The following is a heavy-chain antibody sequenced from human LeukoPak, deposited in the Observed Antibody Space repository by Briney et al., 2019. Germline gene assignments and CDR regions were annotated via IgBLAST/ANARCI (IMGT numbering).Heavy chain of an antibody. J-gene: IGHJ5*02. D-gene: IGHD1-26*01. CDR1: GFSFSSYA. CDR2: LTDTSGDT. Sequence: PGGSLRPSCVASGFSFSSYAMSWVRQAPGKGLEWVSGLTDTSGDTYYADSVKGRFTISRDNSKNTLYLQMNSLRAEDTAVYYCAKDKWELLYLFDPWGQGTLVTVSS. CDR3: AKDKWELLYLFDP. V-gene: IGHV3-23*01.